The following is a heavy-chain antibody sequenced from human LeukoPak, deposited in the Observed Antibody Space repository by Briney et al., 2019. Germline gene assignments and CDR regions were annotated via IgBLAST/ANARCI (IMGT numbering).Heavy chain of an antibody. CDR3: ARDPGTAWGFDI. CDR2: IYHSGST. J-gene: IGHJ3*02. D-gene: IGHD1-1*01. V-gene: IGHV4-39*07. Sequence: SETLSLTCIVSGGSISSNGYWGWIRQPPGKGLEWIGSIYHSGSTYYTPSLKSRVTLSVDTTKNQFSLKLTSVTAADTAVYYCARDPGTAWGFDIWGQGTIVSVSS. CDR1: GGSISSNGY.